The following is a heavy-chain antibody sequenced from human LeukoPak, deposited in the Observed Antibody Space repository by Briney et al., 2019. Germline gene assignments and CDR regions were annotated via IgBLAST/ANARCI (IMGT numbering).Heavy chain of an antibody. CDR1: GGSINGYY. Sequence: SETLSLTCTVSGGSINGYYWSWIRQPPEKGLEWIGYINYRGTTKYNPSLKSRVITSVDTSKNQLSLKLSSVTAADTAVYYCARHFVAGGKGDFDYWGQGTLVTVSS. V-gene: IGHV4-59*08. CDR3: ARHFVAGGKGDFDY. J-gene: IGHJ4*02. D-gene: IGHD6-13*01. CDR2: INYRGTT.